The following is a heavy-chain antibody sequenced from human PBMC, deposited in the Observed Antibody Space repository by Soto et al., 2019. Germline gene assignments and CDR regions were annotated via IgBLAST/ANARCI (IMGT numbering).Heavy chain of an antibody. CDR3: ARDSDRGGGSDLWKFDR. CDR1: GFALTPYA. D-gene: IGHD2-21*02. J-gene: IGHJ2*01. CDR2: ISYDGSYR. Sequence: QEQLVESGGGVVQPGRSLRLSCAASGFALTPYAMHWVRQAPGKGLEWVAIISYDGSYRSYGDSVKGRFTISRDNSENSLYQKMDTLRSEDTAVYYCARDSDRGGGSDLWKFDRWGRGTLVTVSS. V-gene: IGHV3-30-3*01.